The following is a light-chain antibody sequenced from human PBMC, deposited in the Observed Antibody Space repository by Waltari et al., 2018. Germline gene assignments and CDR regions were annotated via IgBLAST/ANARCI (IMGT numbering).Light chain of an antibody. Sequence: SYKLTQTPSLAVSPGQTASITCSGENMRHQSVCWYQQKTGQSPELVIYQDDKRPSGIPGRFSGSNSGDTATLTISGTQPMDEADYYCQAWDDTTAWVFGGGTKLTVL. CDR2: QDD. CDR1: NMRHQS. J-gene: IGLJ3*02. CDR3: QAWDDTTAWV. V-gene: IGLV3-1*01.